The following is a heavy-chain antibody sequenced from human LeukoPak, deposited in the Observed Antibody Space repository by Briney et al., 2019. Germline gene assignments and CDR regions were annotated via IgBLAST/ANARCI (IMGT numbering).Heavy chain of an antibody. Sequence: GGSLRLSCAASGFTFSSHWMHWVRQAPGKGLVWVSRIKSDGSSTSYADSVKGRFTISRDNVKNTLYLQTNSLRAEDTAVYYCARDSAMVRGVILDYWGQGTLVTVSS. CDR2: IKSDGSST. J-gene: IGHJ4*02. CDR3: ARDSAMVRGVILDY. CDR1: GFTFSSHW. D-gene: IGHD3-10*01. V-gene: IGHV3-74*01.